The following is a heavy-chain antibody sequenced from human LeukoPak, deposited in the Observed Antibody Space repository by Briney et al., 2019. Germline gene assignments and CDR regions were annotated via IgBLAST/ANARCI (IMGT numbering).Heavy chain of an antibody. Sequence: ASVKVSCKVSGYTLTELSMHWVRQAPGKGLEWIGGFDPEDGETIYAQKFQGRVTMTEDTSTDTAYMELSSLRSEDTAVYYCATDPSSGWNEEFDYWGQGTLVTVSS. CDR1: GYTLTELS. CDR2: FDPEDGET. V-gene: IGHV1-24*01. J-gene: IGHJ4*02. D-gene: IGHD6-19*01. CDR3: ATDPSSGWNEEFDY.